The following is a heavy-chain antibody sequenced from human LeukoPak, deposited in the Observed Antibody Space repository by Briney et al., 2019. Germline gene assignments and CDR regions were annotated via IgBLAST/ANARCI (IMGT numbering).Heavy chain of an antibody. J-gene: IGHJ4*02. Sequence: ASVKVSCKASGYTFTSYAMHWVRQAPGQRLEWMGWINAGNGNTKYSQKFQGRVTITRDTSASTAYMELSSLRSEDTAVYYCARAGTMIVVVSTDYWGQGTLVTVST. CDR3: ARAGTMIVVVSTDY. CDR2: INAGNGNT. CDR1: GYTFTSYA. D-gene: IGHD3-22*01. V-gene: IGHV1-3*01.